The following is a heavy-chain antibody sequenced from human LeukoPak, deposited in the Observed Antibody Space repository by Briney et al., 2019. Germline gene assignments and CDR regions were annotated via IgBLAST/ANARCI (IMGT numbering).Heavy chain of an antibody. CDR2: IKYDGSRT. D-gene: IGHD3-3*01. CDR3: VKDTIFTVDPFDY. J-gene: IGHJ4*02. Sequence: GGSLRLSCVVSGMTFERHGMHWVRQPPGKGLEWLAFIKYDGSRTDYEDSVKGRFTVSRENSKNTLYLEMDSLRAEDTAVYYCVKDTIFTVDPFDYWGRGTLVTVSS. CDR1: GMTFERHG. V-gene: IGHV3-30*02.